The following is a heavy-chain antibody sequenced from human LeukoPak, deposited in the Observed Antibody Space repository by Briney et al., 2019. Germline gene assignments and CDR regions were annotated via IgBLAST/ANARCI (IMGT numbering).Heavy chain of an antibody. Sequence: SETLSLTCTVSGGSISSYYWSWIRQPPGKGLEWIGYIYYSGSTNYNPSLKSRVTISVDTSKNQFSLKLSSVTAADTAVYYCARRVGWSGYYFFDPWGREPWSPSPQ. CDR3: ARRVGWSGYYFFDP. D-gene: IGHD3-3*01. J-gene: IGHJ5*02. CDR1: GGSISSYY. CDR2: IYYSGST. V-gene: IGHV4-59*01.